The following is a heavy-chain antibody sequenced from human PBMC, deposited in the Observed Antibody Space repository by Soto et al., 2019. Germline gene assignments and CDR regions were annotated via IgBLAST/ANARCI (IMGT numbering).Heavy chain of an antibody. CDR2: IIANGGT. CDR3: AKDYTVAADPSSVIIFDY. J-gene: IGHJ4*02. D-gene: IGHD2-15*01. V-gene: IGHV3-23*01. Sequence: LRLSCAASGFTFNHYAMSWVRQAPGKGLEWVSIIIANGGTFYADSVKGRFTISRDNSKNTVYLQMSSLRVEDTAIYYCAKDYTVAADPSSVIIFDYWGQGALVTVSS. CDR1: GFTFNHYA.